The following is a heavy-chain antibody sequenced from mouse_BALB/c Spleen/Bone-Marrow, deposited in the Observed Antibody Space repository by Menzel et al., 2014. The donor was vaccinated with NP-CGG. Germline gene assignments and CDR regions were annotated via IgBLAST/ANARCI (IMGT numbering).Heavy chain of an antibody. Sequence: QVQLQQSGPGLVQPSQSLSITCTVSGFSLTTYGVHWVRQSPGKGLEWLGVIWSGGSTDYNAAFISRLSISKDNSKSQVFFKMNSLQANDTAIYYCARIYYGSRRYWYFDVWGAGTTVTVSS. CDR1: GFSLTTYG. CDR3: ARIYYGSRRYWYFDV. D-gene: IGHD1-1*01. J-gene: IGHJ1*01. CDR2: IWSGGST. V-gene: IGHV2-2*02.